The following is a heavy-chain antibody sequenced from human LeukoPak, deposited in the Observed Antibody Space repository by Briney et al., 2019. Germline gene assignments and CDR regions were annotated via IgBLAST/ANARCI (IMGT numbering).Heavy chain of an antibody. V-gene: IGHV4-59*01. CDR3: ARDIYDSSGYGFDY. J-gene: IGHJ4*02. Sequence: SETLSLTCTVSGGSISSYYWSWIRQPPGKGLEWIGYIYYSGSTNYIPSLKSRVTISVDTSKNQFSLKLSSVTAADTAVYYCARDIYDSSGYGFDYWGQGTLVTVSS. CDR2: IYYSGST. CDR1: GGSISSYY. D-gene: IGHD3-22*01.